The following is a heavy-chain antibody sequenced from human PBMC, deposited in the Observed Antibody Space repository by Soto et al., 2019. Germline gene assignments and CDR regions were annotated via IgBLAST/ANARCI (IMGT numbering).Heavy chain of an antibody. CDR2: IIPIIGIA. D-gene: IGHD1-7*01. Sequence: QVQLVQSGAEVKKPGSSVKVSCKDSGGTFSSYTISWVRQAPGQGLEWMGRIIPIIGIANYAQKFQGRVTITADKSTSTAYMELSSMRSEDTAVYYCARESGDRTWDYWGQGTLVTVSS. CDR3: ARESGDRTWDY. J-gene: IGHJ4*02. V-gene: IGHV1-69*08. CDR1: GGTFSSYT.